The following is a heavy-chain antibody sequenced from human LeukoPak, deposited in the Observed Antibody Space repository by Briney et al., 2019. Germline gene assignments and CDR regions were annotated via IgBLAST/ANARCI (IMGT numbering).Heavy chain of an antibody. D-gene: IGHD5-18*01. CDR3: ARLVDTAMGTVDY. Sequence: SETLSLTCTVSGGSISSSSYFWGWIRQPPGKGLEWIGSINYSGSTHYNPSHKSRLTISVDTSKNRFSLKLTSVTATDTALYYCARLVDTAMGTVDYWGQGTLVTVSS. CDR1: GGSISSSSYF. J-gene: IGHJ4*02. CDR2: INYSGST. V-gene: IGHV4-39*01.